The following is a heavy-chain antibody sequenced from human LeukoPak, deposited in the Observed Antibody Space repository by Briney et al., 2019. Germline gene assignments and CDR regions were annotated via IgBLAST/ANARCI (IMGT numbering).Heavy chain of an antibody. Sequence: PSETLSLTCAVYGGSFSAYYWTWIRQPPGKGLEWIGEINHSGSTNYNPSLKSRVTISVDTSKNQFSLRLNSVTAADTAVYYCARYRNEALFAFDIWGQGTMVTVSS. CDR1: GGSFSAYY. CDR2: INHSGST. J-gene: IGHJ3*02. V-gene: IGHV4-34*01. D-gene: IGHD1-14*01. CDR3: ARYRNEALFAFDI.